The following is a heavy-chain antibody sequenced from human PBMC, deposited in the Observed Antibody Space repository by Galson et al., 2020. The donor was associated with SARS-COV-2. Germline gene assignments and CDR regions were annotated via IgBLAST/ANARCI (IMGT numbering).Heavy chain of an antibody. J-gene: IGHJ4*02. D-gene: IGHD5-18*01. Sequence: GGSLRLFCAASGFTFSSYWMHWVRQAPGKGLVWVSRINSDGSSTSYADSVKGRFTISRDNAKNTLYLQMNSLRAEDTAVYYCTRGYSYGWYDYWGQGTLVTVSS. CDR2: INSDGSST. CDR3: TRGYSYGWYDY. CDR1: GFTFSSYW. V-gene: IGHV3-74*01.